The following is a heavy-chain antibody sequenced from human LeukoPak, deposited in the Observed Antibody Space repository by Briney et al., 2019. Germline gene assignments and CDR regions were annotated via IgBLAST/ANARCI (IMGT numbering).Heavy chain of an antibody. CDR1: GYSISSGYY. V-gene: IGHV4-38-2*01. CDR3: ARNANRGSTFDY. J-gene: IGHJ4*02. D-gene: IGHD1-26*01. CDR2: IYHSGST. Sequence: PSETLSLTCVVSGYSISSGYYWGRIRQPPGKGLEWIGSIYHSGSTYYNPSLKSRVTISVDTSKNQFSLKLSSVTAADTAVYYCARNANRGSTFDYWGQGTLVTVSS.